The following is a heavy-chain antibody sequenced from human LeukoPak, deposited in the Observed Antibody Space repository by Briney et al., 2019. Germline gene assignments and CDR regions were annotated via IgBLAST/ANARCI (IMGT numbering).Heavy chain of an antibody. D-gene: IGHD6-19*01. Sequence: PGGSLRLSCVASGFTFNTYGMNWVRQAPGKGLEWVSFLRYDGRNQYYVDSVKGRFTISRDNPKNSLYLQMSSLRPEDAAVYYCAKDPVAGAPNYYFDIGGEGTLDTVS. CDR3: AKDPVAGAPNYYFDI. CDR2: LRYDGRNQ. CDR1: GFTFNTYG. J-gene: IGHJ4*02. V-gene: IGHV3-30*02.